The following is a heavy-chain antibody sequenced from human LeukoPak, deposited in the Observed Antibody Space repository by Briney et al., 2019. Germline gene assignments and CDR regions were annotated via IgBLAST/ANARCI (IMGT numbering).Heavy chain of an antibody. Sequence: GGSLRPSCAASGFTFSNAWMSWVRQAPGKGLEWVGRIKSKTDGGTTDYAAPVKGRFTISRDDSKNTLYLQMNSLKTEDTAVYYCTTVMITFGGVIVQSFDYWGQGTLVTVSS. CDR1: GFTFSNAW. V-gene: IGHV3-15*01. D-gene: IGHD3-16*02. CDR3: TTVMITFGGVIVQSFDY. J-gene: IGHJ4*02. CDR2: IKSKTDGGTT.